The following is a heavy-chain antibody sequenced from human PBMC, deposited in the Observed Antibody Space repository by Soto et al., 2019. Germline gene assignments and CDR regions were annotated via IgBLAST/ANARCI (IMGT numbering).Heavy chain of an antibody. CDR3: AKKGRWLLQADY. D-gene: IGHD5-12*01. CDR1: GFTFSSYA. V-gene: IGHV3-23*01. Sequence: PGGSLRLSCAASGFTFSSYAMSWVRQAPGKGLEWVSAISGSGGSTYYADSVRGRFTISRDNSKNTLYLQMNSLRAEDTAVYYCAKKGRWLLQADYWGQGTLVTVSS. CDR2: ISGSGGST. J-gene: IGHJ4*02.